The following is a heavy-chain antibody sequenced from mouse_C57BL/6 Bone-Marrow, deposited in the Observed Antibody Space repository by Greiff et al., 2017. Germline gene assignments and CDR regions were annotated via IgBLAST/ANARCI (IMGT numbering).Heavy chain of an antibody. V-gene: IGHV1-69*01. J-gene: IGHJ2*01. CDR3: ARGLPNYFDY. CDR2: IDPSDSYT. CDR1: GYTFTSYW. Sequence: QVQLQQPGAELVMPGASVKLSCKASGYTFTSYWMHWVKQRPGQGLEWIGEIDPSDSYTNYNQKFKGKATLTVDTSSSTAYMQLSSLTSEDSAVYYCARGLPNYFDYWGQGTTLTGSS. D-gene: IGHD2-4*01.